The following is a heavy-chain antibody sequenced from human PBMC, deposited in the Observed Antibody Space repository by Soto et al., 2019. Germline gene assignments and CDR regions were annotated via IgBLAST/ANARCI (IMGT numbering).Heavy chain of an antibody. CDR3: ARDLTDTYYDILTGYTPGGFDP. D-gene: IGHD3-9*01. CDR2: ISAYNGNT. Sequence: ASVKVSCKASGYTFTSYGISWVRQAPGQGLEWMGWISAYNGNTNYAQKLQGRVTMTTDTSTSTAYMELRSLRSDDTAVYYCARDLTDTYYDILTGYTPGGFDPWGQGTLVTVSS. J-gene: IGHJ5*02. V-gene: IGHV1-18*01. CDR1: GYTFTSYG.